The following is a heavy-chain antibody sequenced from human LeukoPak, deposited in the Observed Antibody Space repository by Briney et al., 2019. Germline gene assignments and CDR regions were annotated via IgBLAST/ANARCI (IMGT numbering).Heavy chain of an antibody. J-gene: IGHJ4*02. CDR2: FDPEDGET. D-gene: IGHD3-22*01. V-gene: IGHV1-24*01. Sequence: ASVKVSCKVSGYTLTELSMHWVRQAPGKGLEWMGGFDPEDGETIYAQKFQGRVTMTEDTSTDTAYMELSSLRSEDTAVYYRATPSGRNYYDSSGYYRFDYWGQGTLVTVSS. CDR3: ATPSGRNYYDSSGYYRFDY. CDR1: GYTLTELS.